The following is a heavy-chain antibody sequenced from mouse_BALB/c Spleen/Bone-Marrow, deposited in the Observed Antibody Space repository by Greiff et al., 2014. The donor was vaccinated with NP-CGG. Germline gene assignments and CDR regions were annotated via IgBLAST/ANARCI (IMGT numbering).Heavy chain of an antibody. CDR1: GYSFTGYT. Sequence: VQLKQSGPELVKPGASMKISCKASGYSFTGYTMNWVKQSHGKNLEWIGLINPYNGGTNYNQKFKGKATLTVDKSSSTAYMELLSLSSEDSAVYYCVRDYGYGNYAMDYWGQGTSVTVSS. J-gene: IGHJ4*01. CDR2: INPYNGGT. V-gene: IGHV1-18*01. CDR3: VRDYGYGNYAMDY. D-gene: IGHD2-2*01.